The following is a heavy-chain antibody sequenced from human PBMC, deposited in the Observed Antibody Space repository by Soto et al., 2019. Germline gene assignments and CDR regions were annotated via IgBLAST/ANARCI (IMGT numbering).Heavy chain of an antibody. CDR2: IYYSGST. D-gene: IGHD2-2*02. J-gene: IGHJ4*02. CDR1: GGSISSGGYY. V-gene: IGHV4-31*03. CDR3: ARFPLAEDIVVVPAAIPAV. Sequence: QVQLQESGPGLVKPSQTLSLTCTVSGGSISSGGYYWSWIRQHPGKGLEWIGYIYYSGSTYYNPTLKSRVTISVDTSKNQFSLKLSSVTDADTAVYYCARFPLAEDIVVVPAAIPAVWGQGTLVTVSS.